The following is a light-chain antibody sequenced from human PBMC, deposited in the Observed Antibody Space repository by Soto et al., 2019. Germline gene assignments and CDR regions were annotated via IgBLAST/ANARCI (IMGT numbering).Light chain of an antibody. V-gene: IGKV3-11*01. J-gene: IGKJ1*01. CDR1: QSVSSY. CDR3: QQRSNWPLT. CDR2: DAS. Sequence: ELVLTQSPATLSLSPGERATLSCRASQSVSSYLAWYQQKPGQAPRLLIYDASNRATGIPDRFSGSGSGTDFNLTISRLEPEDFAVYYCQQRSNWPLTCGQGTKVDIK.